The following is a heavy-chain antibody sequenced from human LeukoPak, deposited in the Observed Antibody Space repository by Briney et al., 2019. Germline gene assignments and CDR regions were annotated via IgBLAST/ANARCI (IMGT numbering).Heavy chain of an antibody. CDR1: GYSFTSHW. D-gene: IGHD3-10*01. CDR3: ARLRWPRGGRSSFDY. J-gene: IGHJ4*02. CDR2: VNPDDSDT. Sequence: RGKSLKISCKGSGYSFTSHWIGWVRQMPGKGLEWMGIVNPDDSDTIYSPSFQGQVTISADESITTAYLQWSSLKASDTAMYYCARLRWPRGGRSSFDYWGQGALVTVSS. V-gene: IGHV5-51*01.